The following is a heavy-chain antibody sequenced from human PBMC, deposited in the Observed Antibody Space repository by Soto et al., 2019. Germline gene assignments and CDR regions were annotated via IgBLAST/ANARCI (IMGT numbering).Heavy chain of an antibody. Sequence: GGSLRLSCAASGFTFSSYGMYWVRQAPGKGLEWVAVIWYDGSNKYYEDSVKGRFTISRDNSKNTLYLQMNSLRAEDTAVYYCQWLGQNYYYYGMDVWGQGTTVTVSS. D-gene: IGHD6-19*01. CDR2: IWYDGSNK. V-gene: IGHV3-33*01. CDR3: QWLGQNYYYYGMDV. J-gene: IGHJ6*02. CDR1: GFTFSSYG.